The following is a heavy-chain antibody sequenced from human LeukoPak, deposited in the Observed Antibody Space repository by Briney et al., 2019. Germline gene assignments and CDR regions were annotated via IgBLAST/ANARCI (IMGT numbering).Heavy chain of an antibody. CDR1: GFTFSSYA. CDR3: AKDTGAASNPFDY. D-gene: IGHD1-14*01. CDR2: ISGSGGST. V-gene: IGHV3-23*01. J-gene: IGHJ4*02. Sequence: PGGSLRLSCAASGFTFSSYAMSWVRQAPGKGLEWVSAISGSGGSTYYADSVKGRFTTSRDNSKNTLYLQMNSLRAEDTAVYYCAKDTGAASNPFDYWGQGTLVTVSS.